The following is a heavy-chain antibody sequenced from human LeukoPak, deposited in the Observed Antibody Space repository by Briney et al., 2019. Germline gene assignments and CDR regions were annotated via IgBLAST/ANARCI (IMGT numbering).Heavy chain of an antibody. CDR2: ISSSSSYI. CDR3: ARDGAAAGDY. CDR1: GYTFSSYS. Sequence: GGSLRLSCAASGYTFSSYSMNWVRQAPGKGLEWVSSISSSSSYIYYADSVKGRFTISRDNAKNSLYLQMNSLRAEDTAVYYCARDGAAAGDYWGQGTLVTVSS. J-gene: IGHJ4*02. D-gene: IGHD6-13*01. V-gene: IGHV3-21*01.